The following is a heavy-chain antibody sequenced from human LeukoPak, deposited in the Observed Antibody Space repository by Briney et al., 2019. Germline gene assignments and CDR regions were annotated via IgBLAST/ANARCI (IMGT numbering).Heavy chain of an antibody. CDR3: ARDRYFDN. V-gene: IGHV4-59*11. J-gene: IGHJ4*02. CDR2: YSGST. Sequence: SETLSLTCTVSGGSFTSHYWSWIRQPPGKGLVWIGYYSGSTNYNPSLKSRATILADTSKNQFSLKLTSVTAADTAVYYCARDRYFDNWGQGILVTVSS. CDR1: GGSFTSHY.